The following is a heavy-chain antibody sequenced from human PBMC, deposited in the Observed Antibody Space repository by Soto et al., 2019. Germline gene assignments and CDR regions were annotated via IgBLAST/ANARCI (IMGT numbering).Heavy chain of an antibody. CDR2: ILHDGSNT. V-gene: IGHV3-30-3*01. J-gene: IGHJ6*02. CDR3: AKEAASVVGASFFNCYGTDA. D-gene: IGHD1-26*01. CDR1: GFTFNHYA. Sequence: GESLRLSCAVSGFTFNHYAMHWGRQAPGTGLERVALILHDGSNTYFADSVMGRLSISRDNSKSTLYLQIISLRSEDKAVYFFAKEAASVVGASFFNCYGTDAWGQGTTVTVSS.